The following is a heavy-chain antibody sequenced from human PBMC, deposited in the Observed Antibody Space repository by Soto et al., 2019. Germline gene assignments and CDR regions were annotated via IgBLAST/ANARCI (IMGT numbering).Heavy chain of an antibody. D-gene: IGHD3-3*01. CDR3: AKRVLGMEWLFEGEILDY. Sequence: GGSLRLSCAASGFTFSSYAMSWVRQAPRKGLEWVSAISGSGGSTYYADSVKGRFTISRDNSKNTLYLQMNSLRAEDTAVYYCAKRVLGMEWLFEGEILDYWGQGTLVTVSS. J-gene: IGHJ4*02. CDR2: ISGSGGST. CDR1: GFTFSSYA. V-gene: IGHV3-23*01.